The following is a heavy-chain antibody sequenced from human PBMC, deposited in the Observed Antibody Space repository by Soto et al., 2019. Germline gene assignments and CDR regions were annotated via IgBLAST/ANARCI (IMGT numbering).Heavy chain of an antibody. Sequence: GGSLRLSCAASGFTFSSYSMNWVRQAPGKGLEWVSSISSSSSYIYYADSVKGRFTISRDNAKNSLYLQMNSLRAEDTAVYYCARASIVATIRIWYYYYGMDVWGQGTTVTVSS. CDR3: ARASIVATIRIWYYYYGMDV. CDR1: GFTFSSYS. V-gene: IGHV3-21*01. D-gene: IGHD5-12*01. J-gene: IGHJ6*02. CDR2: ISSSSSYI.